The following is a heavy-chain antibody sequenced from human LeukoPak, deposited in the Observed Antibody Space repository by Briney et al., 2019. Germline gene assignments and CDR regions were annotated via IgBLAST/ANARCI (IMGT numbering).Heavy chain of an antibody. CDR2: ISGSGTYI. J-gene: IGHJ3*02. Sequence: PGGSLRLSCVASGFTFSNYNMNWVRQAPGKGLEWVSYISGSGTYIYYADSLKGRFTLSRDNAKNSLCLQMNSLRAEDTAVYYCARDPYYDFWSDYGTEAFDIWGQGTMVTVSS. CDR3: ARDPYYDFWSDYGTEAFDI. CDR1: GFTFSNYN. D-gene: IGHD3-3*01. V-gene: IGHV3-21*01.